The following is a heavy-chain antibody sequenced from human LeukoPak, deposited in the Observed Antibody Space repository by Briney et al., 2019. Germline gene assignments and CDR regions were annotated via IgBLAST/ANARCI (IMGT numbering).Heavy chain of an antibody. CDR1: GYTFTGYY. Sequence: ASVKVSCKASGYTFTGYYMHWVRQAPGQGLEGMGWINPNRGGPDYAQKFQGRVTITRDVSISTAYMELSRLTSDDTAVYYCARDRPVTMLGTDFDFWGQGTLVTVSS. D-gene: IGHD3-22*01. J-gene: IGHJ4*02. CDR2: INPNRGGP. CDR3: ARDRPVTMLGTDFDF. V-gene: IGHV1-2*02.